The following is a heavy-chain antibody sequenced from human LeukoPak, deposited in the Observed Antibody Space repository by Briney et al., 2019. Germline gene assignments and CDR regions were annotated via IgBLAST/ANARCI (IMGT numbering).Heavy chain of an antibody. CDR1: GGSISSSSYY. V-gene: IGHV4-39*07. Sequence: SETLSLTCTVSGGSISSSSYYWGWIRQPPGKGLEWIGSIYYSGSTYYNPSLKSRVTISVDTSKNQFSLKLSSVTAADTAVYYCARDRTRGRVVLSPYYFDYWGQGTLVTVSS. J-gene: IGHJ4*02. CDR3: ARDRTRGRVVLSPYYFDY. CDR2: IYYSGST. D-gene: IGHD1-26*01.